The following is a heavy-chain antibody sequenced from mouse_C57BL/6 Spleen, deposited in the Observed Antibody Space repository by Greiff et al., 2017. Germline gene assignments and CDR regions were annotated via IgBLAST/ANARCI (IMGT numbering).Heavy chain of an antibody. CDR3: ARSFYDYDGDFGY. CDR2: IYPGDGDT. J-gene: IGHJ2*01. V-gene: IGHV1-82*01. Sequence: QVQLKESGPELVKPGASVKISCKASGYAFSSSWMNWVKQRPGKGLEWIGRIYPGDGDTNYNGKFKGKATLTADKSSSTAYMQLSSLTSEDSAVYFCARSFYDYDGDFGYWGQGTTLTVSS. D-gene: IGHD2-4*01. CDR1: GYAFSSSW.